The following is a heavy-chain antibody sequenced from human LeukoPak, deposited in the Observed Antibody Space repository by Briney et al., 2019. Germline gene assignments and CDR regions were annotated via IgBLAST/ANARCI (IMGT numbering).Heavy chain of an antibody. CDR3: AKVRPRFGELSRPYFDY. CDR2: ISYDGSNK. V-gene: IGHV3-30*18. CDR1: GFTFSSYG. J-gene: IGHJ4*02. D-gene: IGHD3-10*01. Sequence: GGSLRLSCAASGFTFSSYGMHWVRQAPGEGLEWVAVISYDGSNKYHADSVKGRFTISRDNSKNTLYLQMNSLRAEDTAVYYCAKVRPRFGELSRPYFDYWGQGTLVTVSS.